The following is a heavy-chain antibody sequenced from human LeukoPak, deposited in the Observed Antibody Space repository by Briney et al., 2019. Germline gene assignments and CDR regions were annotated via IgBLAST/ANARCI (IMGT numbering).Heavy chain of an antibody. CDR2: IYYSGST. Sequence: SETLSLTCAVYGGSLSGYYWSWIRQPPGKGLEWIGYIYYSGSTNYNPSLKSRVTISVDTSKNQFSLELSSVTAADTAVYYCARSVEGYCSGGSCYSYYYYMDVWGKGTTVTVSS. CDR3: ARSVEGYCSGGSCYSYYYYMDV. V-gene: IGHV4-59*01. D-gene: IGHD2-15*01. J-gene: IGHJ6*03. CDR1: GGSLSGYY.